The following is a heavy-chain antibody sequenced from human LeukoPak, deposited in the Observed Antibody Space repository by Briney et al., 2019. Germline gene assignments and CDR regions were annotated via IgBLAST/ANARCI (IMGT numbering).Heavy chain of an antibody. V-gene: IGHV3-21*04. D-gene: IGHD3-3*01. CDR3: AKDLKYDFWSGSFDY. J-gene: IGHJ4*02. Sequence: GGSLRLSCAASGFTFSSYAMSWVRQAPGKGLEWVSYISSSNNIYYADSVKGRFTISTDNAKNSLYLQMNSLRAEDTALYYCAKDLKYDFWSGSFDYWGQGTLVTVSS. CDR1: GFTFSSYA. CDR2: ISSSNNI.